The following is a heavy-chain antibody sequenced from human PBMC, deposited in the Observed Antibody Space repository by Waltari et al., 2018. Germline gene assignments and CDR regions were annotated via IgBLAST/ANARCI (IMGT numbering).Heavy chain of an antibody. V-gene: IGHV1-2*02. CDR2: INPNTGGT. Sequence: QGLLVQSGAEVKKPGSSVRVSCKASGYNFIGYFVHWVRQAPGQGLEWMGWINPNTGGTDYSQKFQGRVVLTRDTSINTAYMELNGLKSDDTATYFCARVSPFGEYGGYWGQGTLVTVSS. CDR3: ARVSPFGEYGGY. CDR1: GYNFIGYF. D-gene: IGHD3-16*01. J-gene: IGHJ4*02.